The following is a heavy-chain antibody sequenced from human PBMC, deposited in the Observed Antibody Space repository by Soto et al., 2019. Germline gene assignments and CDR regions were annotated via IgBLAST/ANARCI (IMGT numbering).Heavy chain of an antibody. CDR3: AKGRGASLYNYGGGPAN. J-gene: IGHJ4*02. Sequence: GGSLRLSCAASGFTFSNYAMSWVRQAPGKGLEWVSGISGSGDTTNYADSVKGRFTISRDNSKDTLYLQMTSLRADDTALYYCAKGRGASLYNYGGGPANWGQGTLVTVSS. V-gene: IGHV3-23*01. CDR2: ISGSGDTT. D-gene: IGHD5-18*01. CDR1: GFTFSNYA.